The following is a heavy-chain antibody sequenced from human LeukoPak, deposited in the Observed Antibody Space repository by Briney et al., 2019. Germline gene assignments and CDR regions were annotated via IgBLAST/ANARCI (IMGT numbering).Heavy chain of an antibody. CDR2: FYSGGST. CDR3: ARNYSW. V-gene: IGHV3-66*01. D-gene: IGHD4-11*01. J-gene: IGHJ4*02. Sequence: GGSLRLSCVAAGFIVSDNYMSWVRQAPGKGLEWVSAFYSGGSTYYADSVKGRFTISRDNSKNTLYLQMNSLRAEDTAVYYCARNYSWWGQGTLVTVSS. CDR1: GFIVSDNY.